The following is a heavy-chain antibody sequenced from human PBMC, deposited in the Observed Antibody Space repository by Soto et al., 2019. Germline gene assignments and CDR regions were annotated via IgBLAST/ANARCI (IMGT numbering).Heavy chain of an antibody. J-gene: IGHJ4*02. CDR3: AKDTDYVWGSYRYSVYFDY. D-gene: IGHD3-16*02. CDR2: ISGSGGST. V-gene: IGHV3-23*01. CDR1: GFTFSSYA. Sequence: PGGSLRLSCAASGFTFSSYAMSWVRQAPGKGLEWVSAISGSGGSTYYADSVKGRFTISRDNSKNTLYLQMNSLRAEDTAVYYCAKDTDYVWGSYRYSVYFDYWGQGTLVTVYS.